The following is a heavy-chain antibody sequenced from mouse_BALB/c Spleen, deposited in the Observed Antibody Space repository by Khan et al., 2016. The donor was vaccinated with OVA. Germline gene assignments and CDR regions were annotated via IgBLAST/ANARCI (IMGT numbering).Heavy chain of an antibody. V-gene: IGHV9-3-1*01. Sequence: QVQLQQSGPELKKPGDTVKISCKASGYTFTNYGMNWVKQAPGKGLKWMGWINTYTGEPTYADDFKGRFAFSLETSASTAYLRINNLKTEDTATYFWARPPYFSYVMDYWGQGTSVTVSS. CDR3: ARPPYFSYVMDY. CDR2: INTYTGEP. D-gene: IGHD2-10*01. CDR1: GYTFTNYG. J-gene: IGHJ4*01.